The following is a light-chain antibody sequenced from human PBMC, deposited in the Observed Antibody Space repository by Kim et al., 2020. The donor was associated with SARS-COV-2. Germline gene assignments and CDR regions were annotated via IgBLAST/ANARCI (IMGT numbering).Light chain of an antibody. CDR1: SSNLGSNY. V-gene: IGLV1-47*01. CDR3: AAWDDSLSGGV. CDR2: RNN. Sequence: GQRVTISCSGSSSNLGSNYVYWYQQFPGTAPKLLIYRNNQRPSGVPDRFSGSKSGTSASLAISGLRSEDEADYYCAAWDDSLSGGVFGGGTQLTVL. J-gene: IGLJ2*01.